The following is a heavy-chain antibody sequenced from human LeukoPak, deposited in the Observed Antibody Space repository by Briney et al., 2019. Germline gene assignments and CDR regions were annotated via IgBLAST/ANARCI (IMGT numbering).Heavy chain of an antibody. CDR3: ALMVVVPAASSDWFDP. CDR2: INPNSGGT. D-gene: IGHD2-2*01. Sequence: APVKVSCKASGYTFTGYYMHWVRQAPGQGLEWMGRINPNSGGTNYAQKFQGRVTMTRDTSISTAYMELSRLRSDDTAVYYCALMVVVPAASSDWFDPWGQGTLVTVSS. J-gene: IGHJ5*02. V-gene: IGHV1-2*06. CDR1: GYTFTGYY.